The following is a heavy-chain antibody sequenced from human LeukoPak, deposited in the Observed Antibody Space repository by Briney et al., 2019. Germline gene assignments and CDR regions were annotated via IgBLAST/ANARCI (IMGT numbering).Heavy chain of an antibody. D-gene: IGHD6-13*01. CDR2: ISGSGGST. CDR3: AKTSRAAADFDY. Sequence: PGGSLRLSCAASGFTFSSYWMHWVRQAPGKGLEWVSAISGSGGSTYYADSVKGRFTISRDNSKNTLYLQMSSLRAEDTAVYYCAKTSRAAADFDYWGQGTLVTVSS. J-gene: IGHJ4*02. V-gene: IGHV3-23*01. CDR1: GFTFSSYW.